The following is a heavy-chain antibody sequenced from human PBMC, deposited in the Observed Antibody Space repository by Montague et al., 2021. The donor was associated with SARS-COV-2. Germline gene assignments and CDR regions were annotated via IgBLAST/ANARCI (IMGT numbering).Heavy chain of an antibody. D-gene: IGHD2-2*02. Sequence: SETLSLTCAVHGGSFSAYYWNWIRQPPGKGLEWIGEINHGGSTNYNPSLQSRITISADTSKNQFSLKVTSVAAADTTVYYCAGPGDGVVPAPILGVRAFYSCCYMHVWGKGTTVTVYS. CDR2: INHGGST. CDR1: GGSFSAYY. V-gene: IGHV4-34*01. CDR3: AGPGDGVVPAPILGVRAFYSCCYMHV. J-gene: IGHJ6*03.